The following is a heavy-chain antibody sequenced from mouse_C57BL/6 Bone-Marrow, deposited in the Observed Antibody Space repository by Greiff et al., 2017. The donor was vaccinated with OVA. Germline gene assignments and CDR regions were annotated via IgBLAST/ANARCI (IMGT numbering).Heavy chain of an antibody. CDR3: AIPITTVVSPDY. Sequence: QVQLQQPGAELVKPGASVKLSCKASGYTFTSYWMHWVKQRPGQGLEWIGLITPNSGSTNNNEKFKSQATLTVDKSSSTAYLQLSSLTAEDSAVYYGAIPITTVVSPDYWGQGTTLTVSS. V-gene: IGHV1-64*01. CDR1: GYTFTSYW. CDR2: ITPNSGST. D-gene: IGHD1-1*01. J-gene: IGHJ2*01.